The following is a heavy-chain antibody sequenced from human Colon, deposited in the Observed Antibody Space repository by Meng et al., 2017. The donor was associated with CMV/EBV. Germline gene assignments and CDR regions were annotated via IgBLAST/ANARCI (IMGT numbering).Heavy chain of an antibody. J-gene: IGHJ3*02. CDR2: SNAGNGNT. D-gene: IGHD2-2*01. V-gene: IGHV1-3*02. CDR3: AKRVIPAAVGRGAFDI. Sequence: ASVKVSCQSSGYTFTSYAMHWVRQAPGQRLEWMGWSNAGNGNTKYSQEFQGRVTITRDTSASTAYMELSSLRSEDTAVYYCAKRVIPAAVGRGAFDIWGHGTMVTVSS. CDR1: GYTFTSYA.